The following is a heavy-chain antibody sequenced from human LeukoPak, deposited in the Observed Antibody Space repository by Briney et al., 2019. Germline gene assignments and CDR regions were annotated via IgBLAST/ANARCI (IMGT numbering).Heavy chain of an antibody. D-gene: IGHD2-2*01. J-gene: IGHJ3*02. V-gene: IGHV4-39*02. CDR1: DDYISSNAYY. CDR3: ARRGAHCSSPWCPQTHAFDI. Sequence: SETLSLTCAVSDDYISSNAYYWGWIRQPPGKGLEWLGTIYYTGKTFYNPSLESRVTISVDTSKNHFSLKVTSVTAADTALYYCARRGAHCSSPWCPQTHAFDIWGQGTMVTVSS. CDR2: IYYTGKT.